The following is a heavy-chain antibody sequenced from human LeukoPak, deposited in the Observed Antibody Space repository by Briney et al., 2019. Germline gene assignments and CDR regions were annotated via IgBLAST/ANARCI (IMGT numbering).Heavy chain of an antibody. D-gene: IGHD3-10*01. Sequence: ASVKVSCKASGYTFTGYYMHWVRQAPGRGLEWMGWINPNSGGTNYAQKFQGRVTMTRDTSISTAYMELSRLRSDDTAVYYCARTERLLWFGESSLFDYWGQGTLVTVSS. V-gene: IGHV1-2*02. CDR1: GYTFTGYY. J-gene: IGHJ4*02. CDR2: INPNSGGT. CDR3: ARTERLLWFGESSLFDY.